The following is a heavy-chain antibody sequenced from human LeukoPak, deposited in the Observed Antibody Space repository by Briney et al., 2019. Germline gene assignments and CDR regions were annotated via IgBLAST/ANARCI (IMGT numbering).Heavy chain of an antibody. Sequence: GGSLRLSCTASGFTFSSYTMSWVRQAPGKGLRWVSTITTGGPNTYYADSVKGRFTISRDNSKNTLYLQMNSPRAEDTAVYYCARYLHCSSTSCYRYFDYWGQGTLVTVSS. CDR2: ITTGGPNT. D-gene: IGHD2-2*01. V-gene: IGHV3-23*01. CDR1: GFTFSSYT. J-gene: IGHJ4*02. CDR3: ARYLHCSSTSCYRYFDY.